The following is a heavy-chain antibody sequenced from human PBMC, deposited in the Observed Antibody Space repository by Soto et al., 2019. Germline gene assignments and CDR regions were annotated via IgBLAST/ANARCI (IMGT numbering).Heavy chain of an antibody. Sequence: GVSLRLSCAASGFTFSSYWMSWVRQSPGKGLEWVANIKQDGSEEYYVDSVKGRFTTSRDNAKNSLYLQMSSLRAEDTAVYYCARGYDFSFASWSQAVLVTGSA. V-gene: IGHV3-7*03. CDR1: GFTFSSYW. J-gene: IGHJ4*02. D-gene: IGHD3-3*01. CDR3: ARGYDFSFAS. CDR2: IKQDGSEE.